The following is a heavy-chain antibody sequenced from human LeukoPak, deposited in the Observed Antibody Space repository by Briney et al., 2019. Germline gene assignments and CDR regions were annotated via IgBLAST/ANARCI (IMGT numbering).Heavy chain of an antibody. CDR2: IYYSGST. CDR3: ARDSPLYYYDSSGYGRSDAFDI. J-gene: IGHJ3*02. D-gene: IGHD3-22*01. CDR1: GGSVSSGSYY. V-gene: IGHV4-61*01. Sequence: PSETLSLTCTVSGGSVSSGSYYWSWIRQPPGKGLEWIGYIYYSGSTNYNPSLKSRVTISVDTSKNQFSLKLSSVTAADTAVYYCARDSPLYYYDSSGYGRSDAFDIWGQGTMVTVSS.